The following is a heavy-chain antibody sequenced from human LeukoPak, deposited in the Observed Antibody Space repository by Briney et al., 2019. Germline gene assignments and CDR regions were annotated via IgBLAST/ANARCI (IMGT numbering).Heavy chain of an antibody. CDR1: GFTFSSYG. J-gene: IGHJ4*02. D-gene: IGHD1-26*01. Sequence: GGSLRLSCAASGFTFSSYGMHWVRQAPGKGLEWVAVISYDGSNKYYADSVKGRFTTSRDNSKNTLYLQMNSLRAEDTAVYYCAKDIFAVGSYFDYWGQGTLVTVSS. CDR2: ISYDGSNK. CDR3: AKDIFAVGSYFDY. V-gene: IGHV3-30*18.